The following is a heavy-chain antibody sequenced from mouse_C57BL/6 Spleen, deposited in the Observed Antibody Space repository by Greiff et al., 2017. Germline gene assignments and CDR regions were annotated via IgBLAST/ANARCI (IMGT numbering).Heavy chain of an antibody. V-gene: IGHV1-80*01. D-gene: IGHD2-4*01. Sequence: QVQLQQSGAELVKPGASVKISCKASGYAFSSYRMNWVKQRPGKGLEWIGQIYPGDGDTNYNGKFKGKATLTADKSSSTAYMQHSSLTSEDSAVYFCARRRAYDYESYFDDWGQGTTLTVAS. CDR3: ARRRAYDYESYFDD. CDR2: IYPGDGDT. J-gene: IGHJ2*01. CDR1: GYAFSSYR.